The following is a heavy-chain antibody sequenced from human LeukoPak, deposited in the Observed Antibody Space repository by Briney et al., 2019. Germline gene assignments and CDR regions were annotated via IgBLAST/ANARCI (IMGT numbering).Heavy chain of an antibody. CDR1: GYTFTSYD. CDR3: ARVEYTYGYDY. D-gene: IGHD5-18*01. J-gene: IGHJ4*02. V-gene: IGHV1-8*01. CDR2: MNPNSGNT. Sequence: ASVKVSCKASGYTFTSYDINWVRQATGQGLEWMGWMNPNSGNTGYVQKFQGRVTMTRNTSITTAYMELSSLRSEDTAVYYCARVEYTYGYDYWGQGTLVTVSS.